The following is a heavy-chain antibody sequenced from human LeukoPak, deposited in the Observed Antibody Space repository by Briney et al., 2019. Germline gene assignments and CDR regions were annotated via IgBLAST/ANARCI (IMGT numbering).Heavy chain of an antibody. J-gene: IGHJ6*04. V-gene: IGHV4-34*01. CDR1: GGSFSGYY. Sequence: PSETLSLTCAVYGGSFSGYYWSWIRQPPGEGLEWIGEINHSGSTNYNPSLKSRVTISVDTSKNQFSLKLSSVTAADTAVYYCARYGQQPSPSYYYYYGMDVWGKGTTVTVSS. D-gene: IGHD6-13*01. CDR2: INHSGST. CDR3: ARYGQQPSPSYYYYYGMDV.